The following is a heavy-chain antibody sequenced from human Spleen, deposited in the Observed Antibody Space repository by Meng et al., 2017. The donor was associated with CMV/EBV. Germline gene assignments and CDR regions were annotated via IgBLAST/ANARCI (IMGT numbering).Heavy chain of an antibody. CDR2: MHPNSDNT. CDR3: ARAAERNCSGGSCYERTYYYYYGMDV. V-gene: IGHV1-8*02. D-gene: IGHD2-15*01. CDR1: GHTFTSYD. Sequence: ASVKVSCKASGHTFTSYDIKWVRQATGQGLEWMGWMHPNSDNTGYVQKFQGRVTMTTDTSTSTAYMELRSLRSDDTAVYYCARAAERNCSGGSCYERTYYYYYGMDVWGQGTTVTVSS. J-gene: IGHJ6*02.